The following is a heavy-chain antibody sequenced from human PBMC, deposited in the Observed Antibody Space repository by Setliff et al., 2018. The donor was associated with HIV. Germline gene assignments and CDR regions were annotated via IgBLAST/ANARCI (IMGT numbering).Heavy chain of an antibody. CDR2: MNPNSGNT. Sequence: ASVKVSCKASGYTFTSYDIDWVRQATGQGLEWMGWMNPNSGNTGYAQKFQGRATMTRNTSISTAYMELSSLRSEDTAVYYCARFPVLGGMDVWGQGTTVTVSS. D-gene: IGHD1-20*01. CDR1: GYTFTSYD. V-gene: IGHV1-8*02. J-gene: IGHJ6*02. CDR3: ARFPVLGGMDV.